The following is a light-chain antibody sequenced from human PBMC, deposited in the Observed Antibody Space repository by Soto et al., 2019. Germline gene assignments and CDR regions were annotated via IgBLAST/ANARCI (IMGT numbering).Light chain of an antibody. Sequence: EIVLTQSPVTRSLSPGERATLSCRASQSVSIYLAWYQQKPGQAPGLLIYDASNRATGVPARFSGGGSGTDFTLTISSLEPEDFAVYYCQHRKDWQVTFGQGTRLEIK. CDR2: DAS. V-gene: IGKV3-11*01. CDR3: QHRKDWQVT. CDR1: QSVSIY. J-gene: IGKJ5*01.